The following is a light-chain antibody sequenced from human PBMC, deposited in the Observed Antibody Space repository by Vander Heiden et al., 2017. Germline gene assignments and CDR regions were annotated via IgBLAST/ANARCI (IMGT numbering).Light chain of an antibody. V-gene: IGLV2-14*01. CDR2: YGD. Sequence: QSALTQPASVSGSPGLSITISCTGTSSDIGGYSYVSWYQRHPGKAPKLIIYYGDRRPSGVSNRFSGSKSGKTASLTISGLQAEDEAEYYCSSYTTSGTFPYVFGAGTQVTVL. J-gene: IGLJ1*01. CDR1: SSDIGGYSY. CDR3: SSYTTSGTFPYV.